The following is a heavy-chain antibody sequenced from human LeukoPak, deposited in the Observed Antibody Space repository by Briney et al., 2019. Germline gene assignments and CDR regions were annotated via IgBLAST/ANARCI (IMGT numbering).Heavy chain of an antibody. CDR2: ISSSGTS. CDR1: GVSIRNYF. CDR3: ARYAKTPD. Sequence: SETLSLTCTVSGVSIRNYFWSWVRQAAGKGLEWVGRISSSGTSAYNPSLKSRVSMSVDTSKNQVTVQVSSVTAADTAVYYCARYAKTPDRGPGTLVTVSS. J-gene: IGHJ4*03. D-gene: IGHD1-14*01. V-gene: IGHV4-4*07.